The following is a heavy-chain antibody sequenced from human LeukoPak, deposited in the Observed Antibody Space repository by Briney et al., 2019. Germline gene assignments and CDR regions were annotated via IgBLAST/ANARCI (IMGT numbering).Heavy chain of an antibody. CDR3: ARRYCSGGSCYCDY. Sequence: GGSLRLSCAASGFTFSTYSMNWVRQAPGKGPEWVSSISGSSTYIYYADSVKGRFTISRDNAKNSLYLHMNSLRAEDTAVYYCARRYCSGGSCYCDYWGQGTLVTVSS. CDR1: GFTFSTYS. CDR2: ISGSSTYI. D-gene: IGHD2-15*01. V-gene: IGHV3-21*01. J-gene: IGHJ4*02.